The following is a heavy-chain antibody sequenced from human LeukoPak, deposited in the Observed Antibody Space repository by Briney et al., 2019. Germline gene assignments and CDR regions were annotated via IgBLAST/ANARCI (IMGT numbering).Heavy chain of an antibody. V-gene: IGHV3-7*01. CDR2: IKQEGSEK. Sequence: GGSPRLSCAASGFTFSNYWMSWVRQAPGKGLEWVANIKQEGSEKNYVGFVKGRFTISRDNAKNSLYLQMNSLRAEDTAVYYCARSGIAAGLDYWGQGTLVTVSS. CDR1: GFTFSNYW. D-gene: IGHD6-13*01. CDR3: ARSGIAAGLDY. J-gene: IGHJ4*02.